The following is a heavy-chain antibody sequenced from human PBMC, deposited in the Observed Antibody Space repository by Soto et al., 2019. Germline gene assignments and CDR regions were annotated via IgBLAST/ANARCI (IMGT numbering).Heavy chain of an antibody. J-gene: IGHJ4*02. V-gene: IGHV4-59*01. D-gene: IGHD5-18*01. Sequence: ETLSLTCTVSGGSISSYYWSWIRQPPGKGLEWIGYIYYSGSTNYNPSLKSRVTISVDTSKNQFSLKLSSVTAADTAVYYCASYNGDTAMAYFDYWGQGTLVTVSS. CDR3: ASYNGDTAMAYFDY. CDR1: GGSISSYY. CDR2: IYYSGST.